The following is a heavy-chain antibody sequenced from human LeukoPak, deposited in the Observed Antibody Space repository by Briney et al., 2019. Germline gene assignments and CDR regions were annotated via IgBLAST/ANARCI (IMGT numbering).Heavy chain of an antibody. J-gene: IGHJ4*02. CDR3: IRDFLTVTTNDY. CDR1: GFTFSSYA. CDR2: ISSSSSYI. Sequence: GGSLRLSCATSGFTFSSYAMHWVRQAPGKGLEWVSSISSSSSYIYYADSVKGRFTISRDNAKNTLFLQMNSLRAEDTAVYYCIRDFLTVTTNDYWGQGTLVTVSS. V-gene: IGHV3-21*01. D-gene: IGHD4-11*01.